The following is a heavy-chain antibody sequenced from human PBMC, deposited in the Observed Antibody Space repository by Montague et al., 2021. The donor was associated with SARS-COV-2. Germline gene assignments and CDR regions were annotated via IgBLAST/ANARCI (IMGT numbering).Heavy chain of an antibody. Sequence: SETLSLTCTVSGASISSSENSWGWIRQSPGKGLEWFGSIFYSGTTYFNPSLRSRIAISVDTSKNQFSLKVTSVTAADTAVYYCARHVTFGGVVVALDCWGQGHLVSVSS. CDR1: GASISSSENS. J-gene: IGHJ4*02. CDR2: IFYSGTT. D-gene: IGHD3-16*02. V-gene: IGHV4-39*01. CDR3: ARHVTFGGVVVALDC.